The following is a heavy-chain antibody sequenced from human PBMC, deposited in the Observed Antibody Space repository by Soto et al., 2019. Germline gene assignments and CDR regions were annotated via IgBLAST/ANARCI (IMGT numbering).Heavy chain of an antibody. D-gene: IGHD1-26*01. CDR3: AKDLDRIKWELPDY. Sequence: GGSLRLSCAASGFTFSSYGMHWVRQAPGKGLEWVAVISYDGSNKYYADSVKGRFTISRDNSKNTLYLQMNSLRAEDTAVYYCAKDLDRIKWELPDYWGQGTLVTVSS. J-gene: IGHJ4*02. CDR2: ISYDGSNK. V-gene: IGHV3-30*18. CDR1: GFTFSSYG.